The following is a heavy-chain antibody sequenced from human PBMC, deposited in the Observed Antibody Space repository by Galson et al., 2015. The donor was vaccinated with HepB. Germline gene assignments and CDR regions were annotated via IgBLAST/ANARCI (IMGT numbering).Heavy chain of an antibody. Sequence: SLRLSCAASGFTFSSYGMHWVRQAPGKGLEWVAVIWYDGSNKYYADSVKGRFTISRDNSKNTLYLQMNSLRAEDTAVYYCARGSWAAASMGCFDYWGQGTLVTVSS. CDR2: IWYDGSNK. J-gene: IGHJ4*02. CDR1: GFTFSSYG. D-gene: IGHD6-13*01. CDR3: ARGSWAAASMGCFDY. V-gene: IGHV3-33*01.